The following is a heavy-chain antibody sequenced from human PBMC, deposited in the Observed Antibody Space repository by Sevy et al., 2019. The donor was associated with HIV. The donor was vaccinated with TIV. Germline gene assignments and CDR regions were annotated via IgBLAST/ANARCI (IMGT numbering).Heavy chain of an antibody. J-gene: IGHJ6*02. CDR3: AVLWFGELSRYYYYYGIDV. V-gene: IGHV1-8*01. CDR1: GYTFTSYD. D-gene: IGHD3-10*01. CDR2: MNPNSGNT. Sequence: ASMKVSCKASGYTFTSYDINWVRQATGQGLEWMGWMNPNSGNTVYAQKFQGRVTMTRNTSISTAYMELSSLRSEDTAVYYCAVLWFGELSRYYYYYGIDVWGQGTTVTVSS.